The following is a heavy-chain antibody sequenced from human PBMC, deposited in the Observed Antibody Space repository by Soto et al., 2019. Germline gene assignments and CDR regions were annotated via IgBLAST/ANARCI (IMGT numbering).Heavy chain of an antibody. D-gene: IGHD3-9*01. CDR3: ARGRYDVLTGYYPWSYPYYMDG. CDR1: GDSISTYY. CDR2: IYYTGST. Sequence: SETLSLTCTVSGDSISTYYWSWVRQPPGKGPEWIGYIYYTGSTNYNSSLKSRVTISVDTSKNQFSLKLSSVTAADTAGYYCARGRYDVLTGYYPWSYPYYMDGWGKGTTVTVS. J-gene: IGHJ6*03. V-gene: IGHV4-59*01.